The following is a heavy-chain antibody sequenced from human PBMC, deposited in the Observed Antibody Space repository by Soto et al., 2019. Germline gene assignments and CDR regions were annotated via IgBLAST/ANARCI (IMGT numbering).Heavy chain of an antibody. Sequence: QLLESGGGSRQPGESLRLSCVASTYNIANYAVNWVRQAPGKGPEWVSAISADGDRKYYEESLKGRFTISKDGSKNVVYLEVKSLTTEDTAVYYCARRAYFFDGTGSHGFDIWGQGTLVTVSS. CDR1: TYNIANYA. CDR3: ARRAYFFDGTGSHGFDI. J-gene: IGHJ3*02. V-gene: IGHV3-23*01. D-gene: IGHD2-21*01. CDR2: ISADGDRK.